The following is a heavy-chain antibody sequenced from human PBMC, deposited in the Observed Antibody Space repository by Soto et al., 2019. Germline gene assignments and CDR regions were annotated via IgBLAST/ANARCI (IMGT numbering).Heavy chain of an antibody. CDR3: ARDGGYDILTGYFDC. D-gene: IGHD3-9*01. J-gene: IGHJ4*02. V-gene: IGHV1-3*01. CDR2: INAGTGDT. CDR1: GYTFTSYS. Sequence: QVQLVQSGAEVEKPGASVKVSCKASGYTFTSYSIHWVRQAPGQRLEWMGWINAGTGDTKYSERYQGRVTITRDTSAKSAYMELRGLRFEDKAVYYCARDGGYDILTGYFDCWGQGTLLTVSS.